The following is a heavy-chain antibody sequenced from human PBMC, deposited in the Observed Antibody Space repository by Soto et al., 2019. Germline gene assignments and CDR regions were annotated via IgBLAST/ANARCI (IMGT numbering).Heavy chain of an antibody. V-gene: IGHV3-33*01. CDR3: AREYFYDSVASLDP. J-gene: IGHJ5*02. D-gene: IGHD3-22*01. CDR2: IWYDESNK. CDR1: GFTFSSYG. Sequence: QVQLVESGGGVVQPGRSLRLSCAASGFTFSSYGMHWVRQAPGKGLEWVGVIWYDESNKNYADSVKGRFTISRDNSKNTLYLQMNSLRAEDTAIYYCAREYFYDSVASLDPWGQGTLVTVSS.